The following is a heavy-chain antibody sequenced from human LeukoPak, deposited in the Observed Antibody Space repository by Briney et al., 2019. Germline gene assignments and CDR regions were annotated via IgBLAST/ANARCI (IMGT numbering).Heavy chain of an antibody. CDR1: GYTFTSYG. V-gene: IGHV1-18*01. CDR3: ARGVGYSYGYYYYYYMDV. CDR2: ISAYNGNT. Sequence: ASVNVSCKACGYTFTSYGISWVRQPPGQGLEWMGWISAYNGNTNYTQMLQGRVTKTTDTYTSTAYMEVRSQGSDDNAVYYCARGVGYSYGYYYYYYMDVWGKGTTVTVS. J-gene: IGHJ6*03. D-gene: IGHD5-18*01.